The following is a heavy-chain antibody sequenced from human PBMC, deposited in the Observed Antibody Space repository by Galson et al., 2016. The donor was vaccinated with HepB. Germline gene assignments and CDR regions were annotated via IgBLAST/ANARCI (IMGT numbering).Heavy chain of an antibody. CDR3: ARVVVAATNWFDP. CDR2: INHSGST. V-gene: IGHV4-34*01. CDR1: GGSFNAYY. D-gene: IGHD2-15*01. Sequence: SETLSLTCGVYGGSFNAYYWSWIRQPPGKGLEWIGEINHSGSTKYNPSLKSRVTISVDTSKNQFSLKLTSMTAADTAVYYCARVVVAATNWFDPWGQGTLVTVSS. J-gene: IGHJ5*02.